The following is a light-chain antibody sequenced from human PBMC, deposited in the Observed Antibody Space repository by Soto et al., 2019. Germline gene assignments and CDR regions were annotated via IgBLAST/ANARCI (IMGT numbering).Light chain of an antibody. CDR2: DVS. V-gene: IGLV2-14*01. CDR1: SGDVGGYNY. Sequence: QSALTQPAAVSGSPGQSITISCTGTSGDVGGYNYVSWYQQHPGKAPRLMIYDVSNRPSGVSNRFSGSKSGNTASLTISGLQAEDEADYYCSSYTSSSTRLYVFGTGTKVTVL. CDR3: SSYTSSSTRLYV. J-gene: IGLJ1*01.